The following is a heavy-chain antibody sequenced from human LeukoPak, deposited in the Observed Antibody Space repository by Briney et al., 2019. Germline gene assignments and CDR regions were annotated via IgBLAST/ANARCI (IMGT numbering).Heavy chain of an antibody. Sequence: PGGSLRFSCAASGFTFSSYSMNWVRQAPGKGLEWVSSISSSSSYIYCADSVKGRFTISRDNAKNSLYLQMNSLRAEDTAVYYCARSRVRGCSSTSCYGDDNYYYYGMDVWGQGTTVTVSS. J-gene: IGHJ6*02. CDR1: GFTFSSYS. CDR2: ISSSSSYI. CDR3: ARSRVRGCSSTSCYGDDNYYYYGMDV. D-gene: IGHD2-2*01. V-gene: IGHV3-21*01.